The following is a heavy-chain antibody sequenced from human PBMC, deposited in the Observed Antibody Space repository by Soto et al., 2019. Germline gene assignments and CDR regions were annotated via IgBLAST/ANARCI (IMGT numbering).Heavy chain of an antibody. CDR3: ATYSNYGMDV. CDR1: GYSFTSTW. CDR2: IYPGDSDI. V-gene: IGHV5-51*01. Sequence: GESLKISCKGSGYSFTSTWIGWVRQMPGKGLEWMGIIYPGDSDIRYGPSFQGQVTISVDKSITTAYLQWKSLKASDTAMYYCATYSNYGMDVWGQGTTVNGS. J-gene: IGHJ6*02. D-gene: IGHD6-13*01.